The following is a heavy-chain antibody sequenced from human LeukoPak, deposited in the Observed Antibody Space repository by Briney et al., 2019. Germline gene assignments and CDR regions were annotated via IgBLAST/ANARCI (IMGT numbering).Heavy chain of an antibody. D-gene: IGHD2-15*01. CDR1: GFTFNNAW. V-gene: IGHV3-15*01. CDR2: IKSKTNGRTT. Sequence: PGGSLRLSCAASGFTFNNAWMNWVRRAPGKGLEWVGRIKSKTNGRTTDYAAPVKGRFTISRDDSKNTLYLQMNSLKTEDTAVYYCTTCLLAYSFDYWGQGTLVTASS. CDR3: TTCLLAYSFDY. J-gene: IGHJ4*02.